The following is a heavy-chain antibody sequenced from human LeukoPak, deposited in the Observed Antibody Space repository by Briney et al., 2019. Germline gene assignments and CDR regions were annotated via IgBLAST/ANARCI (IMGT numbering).Heavy chain of an antibody. V-gene: IGHV3-66*01. Sequence: PGGSLRLSCAASGFTVSNNYMNWVRQAPGKGLEWVAVIYSGGSTYYAGSVKDRFTISRDTSKNTLYLQMKSLRAEDTALYYCARGRSGSYGGLDYWGQGTLVTVSS. D-gene: IGHD1-26*01. CDR2: IYSGGST. CDR1: GFTVSNNY. CDR3: ARGRSGSYGGLDY. J-gene: IGHJ4*02.